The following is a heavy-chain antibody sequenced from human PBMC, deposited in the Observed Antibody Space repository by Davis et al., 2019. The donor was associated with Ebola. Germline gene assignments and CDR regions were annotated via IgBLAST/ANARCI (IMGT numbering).Heavy chain of an antibody. CDR2: IYSGGST. V-gene: IGHV3-66*01. D-gene: IGHD4-17*01. CDR1: GFTVSSNY. J-gene: IGHJ4*02. CDR3: VVGDYEYPFY. Sequence: GESLKISCAASGFTVSSNYMSWVRQAPGKGLEWVSVIYSGGSTYYADSVKGRFTISRDNSKNTLYLQMNSLRAEDTAVYYCVVGDYEYPFYWGQGTLVTVSS.